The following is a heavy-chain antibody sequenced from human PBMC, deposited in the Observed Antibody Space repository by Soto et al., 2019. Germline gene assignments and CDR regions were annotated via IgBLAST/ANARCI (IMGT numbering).Heavy chain of an antibody. Sequence: SETLSLTCTVSGGSISSYYWSWIRQPPGKGLEWIGYIYYSGSTNYNPSLKSRVTISVDTSKNQFSLKLSSVTAADTAVYYCARLTNWNYVPSYYYGMDVWGQGATVTVSS. CDR2: IYYSGST. V-gene: IGHV4-59*01. CDR3: ARLTNWNYVPSYYYGMDV. D-gene: IGHD1-7*01. CDR1: GGSISSYY. J-gene: IGHJ6*02.